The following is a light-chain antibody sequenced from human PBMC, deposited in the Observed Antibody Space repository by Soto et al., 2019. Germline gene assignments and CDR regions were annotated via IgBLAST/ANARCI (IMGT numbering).Light chain of an antibody. CDR2: DAF. J-gene: IGKJ5*01. V-gene: IGKV3-11*01. CDR1: RTVNSQ. Sequence: EIVLTQSPASVSLSLGERAILSCRASRTVNSQLAWYQQKPGQAPRLLIYDAFNRAAGIPARFSGSETGTDFTLTINNLEPEDSAVYYCQQRWDWPLTFGGGTRLEIK. CDR3: QQRWDWPLT.